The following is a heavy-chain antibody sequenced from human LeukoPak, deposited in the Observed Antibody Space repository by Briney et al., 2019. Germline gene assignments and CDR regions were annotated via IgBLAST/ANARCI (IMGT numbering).Heavy chain of an antibody. J-gene: IGHJ4*02. V-gene: IGHV4-59*01. CDR3: ARSNILTGSNFDY. Sequence: SETLSLTCTVSGGSISSYYWSWIRQPPGKGLEWIGYIYYSGSTNYNPSLKSRVTISVDTSKNQFSLKLSSVTAADTAVYYCARSNILTGSNFDYWGQGTLVTVSS. D-gene: IGHD3-9*01. CDR2: IYYSGST. CDR1: GGSISSYY.